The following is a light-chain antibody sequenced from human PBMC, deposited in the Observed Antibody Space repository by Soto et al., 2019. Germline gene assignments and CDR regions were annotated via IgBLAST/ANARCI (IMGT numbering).Light chain of an antibody. J-gene: IGLJ2*01. Sequence: QSALTQPASVSGSPGQSITISCTGTSSDVGGYNYVSWYQQHPGKAPKLMIYDVSNRPSGVSNRFSGSKSGITASLTISGLQAEDEADYCCSSYTSSSILFGGGTKVTVL. CDR3: SSYTSSSIL. V-gene: IGLV2-14*01. CDR1: SSDVGGYNY. CDR2: DVS.